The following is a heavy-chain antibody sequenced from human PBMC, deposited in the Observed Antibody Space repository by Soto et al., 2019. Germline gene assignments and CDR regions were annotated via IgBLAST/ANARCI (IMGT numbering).Heavy chain of an antibody. J-gene: IGHJ5*01. CDR2: ISSDGNKI. Sequence: QVQLVESGGGVVQPGRSLRLSCAASGFTFSSFVLHWVRQAPGKGLEWVSLISSDGNKIYYANSVKGRFTISRDNSQNTLYLQMSSLAGEDTAVYYCARDRDCYNRAFLDSWGQRTVVTVSS. D-gene: IGHD2-21*01. V-gene: IGHV3-30*15. CDR1: GFTFSSFV. CDR3: ARDRDCYNRAFLDS.